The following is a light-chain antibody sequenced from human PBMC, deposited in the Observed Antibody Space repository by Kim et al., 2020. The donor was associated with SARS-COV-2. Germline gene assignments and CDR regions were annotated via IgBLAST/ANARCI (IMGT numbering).Light chain of an antibody. CDR1: QGITNA. J-gene: IGKJ1*01. Sequence: ASVGDRVNITCRASQGITNALGWYQQKPGKAPKLLIYAASSLQSGVPLRFSGSGSGTDFTLTISSLQPEDFATYYCLHDYNYVWTFGQGTKVEIK. CDR2: AAS. V-gene: IGKV1-6*01. CDR3: LHDYNYVWT.